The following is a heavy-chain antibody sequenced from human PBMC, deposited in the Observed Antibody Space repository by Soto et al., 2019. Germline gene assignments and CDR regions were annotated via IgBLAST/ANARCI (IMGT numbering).Heavy chain of an antibody. Sequence: QVQLVQSWSEVKKPGSSVRVSCKASGGTLNNYAISWVRQAPGQGLEWMGGSIAFFGTANYARKFQGRVTIAADENTRTAYMELSSLRSDDTAMYYCARDGYPPRWGQGTLVTVSS. CDR3: ARDGYPPR. J-gene: IGHJ4*02. V-gene: IGHV1-69*01. CDR1: GGTLNNYA. D-gene: IGHD5-18*01. CDR2: SIAFFGTA.